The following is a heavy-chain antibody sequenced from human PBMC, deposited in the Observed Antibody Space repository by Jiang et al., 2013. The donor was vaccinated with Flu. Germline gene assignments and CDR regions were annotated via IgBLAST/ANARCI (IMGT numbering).Heavy chain of an antibody. J-gene: IGHJ6*04. CDR2: INHSGST. Sequence: LLKPSETLSLTCAVYGGSFSGYYWSWIRQPPGKGLEWIGEINHSGSTNYNPSLKSRVTISVDTSKNQFSLKLSSVTAADTAVYYCARGQGDKPYRYYYGMDVWGKGTTVTVSS. D-gene: IGHD3-16*02. V-gene: IGHV4-34*01. CDR3: ARGQGDKPYRYYYGMDV. CDR1: GGSFSGYY.